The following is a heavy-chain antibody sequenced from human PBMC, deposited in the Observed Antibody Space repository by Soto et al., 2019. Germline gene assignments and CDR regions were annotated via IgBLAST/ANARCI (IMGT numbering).Heavy chain of an antibody. CDR3: ARDIRGGSSGYYQN. CDR2: IYYSGST. V-gene: IGHV4-31*03. J-gene: IGHJ4*02. D-gene: IGHD3-22*01. CDR1: GGSISSGGYY. Sequence: SETLSLTCTVSGGSISSGGYYWSWIRQHPGKGLEWIGYIYYSGSTYYNPSLKSRVTISVDTSKNQFSLKLSSVTAADTAVYYCARDIRGGSSGYYQNWGQGTLVTVSS.